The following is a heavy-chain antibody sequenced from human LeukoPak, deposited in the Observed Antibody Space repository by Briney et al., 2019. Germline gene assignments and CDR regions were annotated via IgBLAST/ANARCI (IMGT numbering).Heavy chain of an antibody. J-gene: IGHJ4*02. V-gene: IGHV3-7*01. D-gene: IGHD6-19*01. CDR3: ARDVGSGWFDY. CDR1: GFTFSRHW. Sequence: GGSLRLFCVVSGFTFSRHWMSWVRQAPGKGPEWVANMKEDGSETNYGDSVKGRFTISRDNAKNSVYLQMNSLRVEDTAVYYCARDVGSGWFDYWGQGILVTVSS. CDR2: MKEDGSET.